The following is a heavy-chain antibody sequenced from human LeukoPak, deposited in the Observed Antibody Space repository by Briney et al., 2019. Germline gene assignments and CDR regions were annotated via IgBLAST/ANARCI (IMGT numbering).Heavy chain of an antibody. D-gene: IGHD4-23*01. J-gene: IGHJ4*02. CDR3: AKDRRSYGGTSFDS. CDR2: ISDST. CDR1: GFTFSNYG. V-gene: IGHV3-23*01. Sequence: GGSLRLSCAASGFTFSNYGMSWVRQAPGEGLEWVSLISDSTWYADSVKGRFTISRDVSQSTLYLQVNSLRAEDTAVYYCAKDRRSYGGTSFDSWGQGTLVTVSS.